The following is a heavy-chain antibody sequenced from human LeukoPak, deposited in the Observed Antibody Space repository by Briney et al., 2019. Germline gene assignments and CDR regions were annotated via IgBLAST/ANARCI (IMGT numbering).Heavy chain of an antibody. CDR2: ISGSGGST. V-gene: IGHV3-23*01. Sequence: GGSLRLSCAASGFTFSNYVMSWVRQAPGKGLEWVSAISGSGGSTYYADSVKGRFTISRDNSKNTLYLQMNSLRAEDTAVYYCAKDLPGSLVAATVDYWGQGTLVTVSS. CDR1: GFTFSNYV. J-gene: IGHJ4*02. CDR3: AKDLPGSLVAATVDY. D-gene: IGHD2-15*01.